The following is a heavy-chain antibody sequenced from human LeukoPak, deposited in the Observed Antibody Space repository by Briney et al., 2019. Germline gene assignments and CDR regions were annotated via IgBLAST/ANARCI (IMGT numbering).Heavy chain of an antibody. CDR2: ISSSSSTI. Sequence: GGSLRLSCAASGFTFSSYSMNWVRQAPGKGLEWVSYISSSSSTIYYADSVKGRFTISRDNAKNSLYLQMNSLRAEDTAVYYCAREGDYGGIIRGYYGMDVWGQGTTVTVSS. CDR1: GFTFSSYS. D-gene: IGHD4-23*01. J-gene: IGHJ6*02. V-gene: IGHV3-48*04. CDR3: AREGDYGGIIRGYYGMDV.